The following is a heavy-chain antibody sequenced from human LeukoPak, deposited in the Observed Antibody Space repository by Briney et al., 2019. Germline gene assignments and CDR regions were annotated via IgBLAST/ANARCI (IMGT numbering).Heavy chain of an antibody. D-gene: IGHD5-12*01. CDR1: GFTFSSAW. J-gene: IGHJ4*02. V-gene: IGHV3-15*01. CDR2: IKSKSDGGTT. Sequence: GGSLRLSRAASGFTFSSAWMSWVRQAPGKGLEWVGRIKSKSDGGTTDYAAPVKGRFTISRDDSKNTLYLQMNSLKTEDTAVYYCTTVQGATWGDYWGQGTLVTVSS. CDR3: TTVQGATWGDY.